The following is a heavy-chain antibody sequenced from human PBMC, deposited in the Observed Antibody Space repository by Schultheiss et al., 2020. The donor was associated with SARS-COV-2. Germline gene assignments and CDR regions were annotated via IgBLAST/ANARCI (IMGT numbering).Heavy chain of an antibody. V-gene: IGHV4-34*01. CDR3: ARRYGDYGKGYFDY. Sequence: SETLSLTCSVSGGSISNYYWNWIRQPAGKGLEWIGEINHSGSTNYNPSLKSPVTISVDTSKNQFSLKVNSMTAADTAVYYCARRYGDYGKGYFDYWGQGILVTVSS. D-gene: IGHD4-17*01. CDR1: GGSISNYY. J-gene: IGHJ4*02. CDR2: INHSGST.